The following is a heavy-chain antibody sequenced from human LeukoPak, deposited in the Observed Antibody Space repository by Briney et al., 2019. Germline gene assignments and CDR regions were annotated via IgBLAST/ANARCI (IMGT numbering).Heavy chain of an antibody. V-gene: IGHV4-61*02. D-gene: IGHD3-22*01. J-gene: IGHJ4*02. CDR1: GGSISSGSYY. CDR2: IYTSGST. Sequence: PSETLSLTCTVSGGSISSGSYYWSWIRQPAGKGLEWIRRIYTSGSTNYNPSLKSRVTISVDTSKNQFSLKLSSVTAADTAVYYCARGLKDYYDSSGYYYLFNWGQGTLVTVSS. CDR3: ARGLKDYYDSSGYYYLFN.